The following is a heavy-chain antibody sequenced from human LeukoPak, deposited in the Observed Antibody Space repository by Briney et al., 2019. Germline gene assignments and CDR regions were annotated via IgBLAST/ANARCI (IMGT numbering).Heavy chain of an antibody. V-gene: IGHV4-61*08. CDR1: GGSISSGGYY. J-gene: IGHJ5*02. Sequence: SETLSLTCTVSGGSISSGGYYWSWIRQHPGKRLEWIGYIYYSGSTNYNPSLKSRVTISVDTSKNQFSLRLSSVTAADTAVYYCARGPHTWFDPWGRGTLVTVSS. CDR2: IYYSGST. CDR3: ARGPHTWFDP.